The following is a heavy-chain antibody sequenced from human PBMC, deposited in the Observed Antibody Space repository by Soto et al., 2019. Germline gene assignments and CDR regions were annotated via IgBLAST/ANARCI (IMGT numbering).Heavy chain of an antibody. CDR3: ARGRYGDY. D-gene: IGHD1-1*01. CDR1: GYAFTTYG. Sequence: QVHLVQSGAEVKKPGASVKVSCKGSGYAFTTYGITWVRQAPGQGLEWMGWISAHNGNTNYAQKLQGRVTVTRDTTTSTAYMELRSLRSNDTAVYYCARGRYGDYWGQGALVTVSS. V-gene: IGHV1-18*01. J-gene: IGHJ4*02. CDR2: ISAHNGNT.